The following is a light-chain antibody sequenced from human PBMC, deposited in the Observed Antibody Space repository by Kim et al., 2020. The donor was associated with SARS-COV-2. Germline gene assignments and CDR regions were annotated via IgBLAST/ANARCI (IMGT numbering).Light chain of an antibody. V-gene: IGLV3-25*03. CDR1: ALQEQY. CDR3: QSADSSGTYV. J-gene: IGLJ1*01. CDR2: KDS. Sequence: VSPGPTARITCSGDALQEQYAYWYQQKQGQAPVLVIYKDSERPPGIPERFSGSSSGKTVTLSISGVQAVDGADYYCQSADSSGTYVFGTGTKVTVL.